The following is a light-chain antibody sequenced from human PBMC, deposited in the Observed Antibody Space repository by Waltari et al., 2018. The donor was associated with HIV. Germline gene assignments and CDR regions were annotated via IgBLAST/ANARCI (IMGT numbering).Light chain of an antibody. CDR1: ASNLAHNY. CDR3: GTWDSSLNAGV. J-gene: IGLJ3*02. Sequence: QSMLTQPPSVSAAPGQKVTISCAGTASNLAHNYVSWYQYLPGAAPKLVIYDNDNRPSGIPDRFSGSKSGASATLVITGLQTGDEGDYYCGTWDSSLNAGVFGGGTKLTVL. V-gene: IGLV1-51*01. CDR2: DND.